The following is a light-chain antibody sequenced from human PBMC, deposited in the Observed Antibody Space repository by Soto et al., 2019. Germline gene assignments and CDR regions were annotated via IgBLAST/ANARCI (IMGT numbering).Light chain of an antibody. V-gene: IGLV2-11*01. CDR1: SSDIGNYNY. CDR3: CSYAGTYTWV. J-gene: IGLJ3*02. Sequence: QSALTQPRSVSGSPGQSVTISCSGTSSDIGNYNYVSWYQQHPGKAPKIIIYDVSKWPSGVPDRFSGSKSGNTASLTISGLQAEDEADYYCCSYAGTYTWVFGGGTKVTVL. CDR2: DVS.